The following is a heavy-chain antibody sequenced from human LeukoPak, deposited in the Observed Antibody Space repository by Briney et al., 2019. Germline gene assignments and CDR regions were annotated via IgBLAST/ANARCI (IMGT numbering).Heavy chain of an antibody. CDR1: GFTFSRYA. Sequence: GRSLRVSCAASGFTFSRYAMHWVRQAPGRGLEWVAIIWYDGGNKYYADSVKGRFTISRDNSKNTLFLQMNSLRVEDTAVYYCAKDGPEIVNAYYYYMDVWGKGTTVTVSS. J-gene: IGHJ6*03. CDR3: AKDGPEIVNAYYYYMDV. V-gene: IGHV3-33*06. CDR2: IWYDGGNK. D-gene: IGHD5-24*01.